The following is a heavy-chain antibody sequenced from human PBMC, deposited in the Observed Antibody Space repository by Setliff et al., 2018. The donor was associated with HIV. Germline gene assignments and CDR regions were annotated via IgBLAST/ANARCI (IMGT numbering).Heavy chain of an antibody. Sequence: SGPTLVNPPQTLTLTCSLSGVSTSDLGVGVAWIRQPPGKGLEWIGTFYYNGDSRYNPSLKSRVTISVDTSKNQFSLNLNSVTAADTAVYYCVRHHDSDFSGDPDWFDPWGQGILVTVSS. CDR1: GVSTSDLGVG. D-gene: IGHD2-15*01. CDR3: VRHHDSDFSGDPDWFDP. CDR2: FYYNGDS. V-gene: IGHV4-39*01. J-gene: IGHJ5*02.